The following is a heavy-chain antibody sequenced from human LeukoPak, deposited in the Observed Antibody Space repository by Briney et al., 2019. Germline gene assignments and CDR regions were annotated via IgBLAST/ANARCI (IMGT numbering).Heavy chain of an antibody. CDR1: GFTFSDFY. D-gene: IGHD3-16*01. CDR2: IDHAGTNAGT. J-gene: IGHJ3*02. V-gene: IGHV3-23*03. Sequence: GGSQRLCCAASGFTFSDFYMTWPPHSTGKALEWVSSIDHAGTNAGTYYADSVKGRFTISRDNSKNTLCLQLNSLRADDTAVYYCAKNWGPLDMRGQGTMVTVSS. CDR3: AKNWGPLDM.